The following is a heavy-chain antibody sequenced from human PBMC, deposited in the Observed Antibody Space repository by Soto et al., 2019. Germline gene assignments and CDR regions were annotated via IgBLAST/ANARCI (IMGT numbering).Heavy chain of an antibody. D-gene: IGHD3-22*01. Sequence: GGSLRLSCAASGFTFSSYGMHWVRQAPGKGLEWVAVISYDGSNKYYADSVKGRFTISRDNSKNTLYLQMNSLRAEGTAVYYCAKMPTHYYDSSGYFQPGGQSYWGQGTLVTVSS. CDR2: ISYDGSNK. V-gene: IGHV3-30*18. J-gene: IGHJ4*02. CDR3: AKMPTHYYDSSGYFQPGGQSY. CDR1: GFTFSSYG.